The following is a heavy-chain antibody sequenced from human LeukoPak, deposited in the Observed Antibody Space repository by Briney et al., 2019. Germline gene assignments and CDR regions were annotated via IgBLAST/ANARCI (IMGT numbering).Heavy chain of an antibody. V-gene: IGHV4-34*01. CDR3: ATEGLAGTGTQWHVFDI. J-gene: IGHJ3*02. CDR2: INHSAST. Sequence: PSETLSLTCAVYGGPFRGDSWTWIRQPPGKGREWIGEINHSASTNYNPSLKSRVIMSLDRSKNQLSLNLTSVTAADTAVYYCATEGLAGTGTQWHVFDIWGQGTLVTVSS. D-gene: IGHD6-13*01. CDR1: GGPFRGDS.